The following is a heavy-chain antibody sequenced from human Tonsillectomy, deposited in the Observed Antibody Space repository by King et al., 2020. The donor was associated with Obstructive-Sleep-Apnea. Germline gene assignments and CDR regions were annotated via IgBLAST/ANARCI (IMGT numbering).Heavy chain of an antibody. J-gene: IGHJ4*02. CDR2: FDPEDGET. D-gene: IGHD3-22*01. CDR1: GYTLTGLS. CDR3: ATSKPMIVVVMVY. V-gene: IGHV1-24*01. Sequence: VQLVQSGAEVKKPGASVKVSCKVSGYTLTGLSMHWVRQAPGQGLEWMGSFDPEDGETIYAQRFQGRVTMTEDTSTDTAYMELSGLRSEDTAVYYCATSKPMIVVVMVYWGQGTLVTVSS.